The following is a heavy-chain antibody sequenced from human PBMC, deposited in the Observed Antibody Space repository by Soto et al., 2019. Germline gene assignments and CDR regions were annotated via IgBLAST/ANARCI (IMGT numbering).Heavy chain of an antibody. J-gene: IGHJ6*02. V-gene: IGHV5-10-1*01. CDR3: ASTVGSEYSSSPPNGMDF. D-gene: IGHD6-6*01. Sequence: GESLKIYCKGSGYSFTSYWISWVRQMPGKGLEWMGRIDPRDSYTNYSPSFQCHVTISADKSISTAYLQWSSLKASDTAMYYCASTVGSEYSSSPPNGMDFWGQGTTVTVSS. CDR2: IDPRDSYT. CDR1: GYSFTSYW.